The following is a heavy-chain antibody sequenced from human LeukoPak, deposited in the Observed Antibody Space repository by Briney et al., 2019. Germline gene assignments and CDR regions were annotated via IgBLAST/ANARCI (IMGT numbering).Heavy chain of an antibody. D-gene: IGHD2-2*01. CDR1: GGTFSSYA. V-gene: IGHV1-69*13. CDR2: IIPIFGTA. Sequence: SVKVSCKASGGTFSSYAISWVRQAPGQGLEWMGGIIPIFGTANYAQKFQGRVTITADESTSTAYMELSSLRSEDTAVYYCARANFLYCSSTTCLFDYWGQGTLVIVSS. J-gene: IGHJ4*02. CDR3: ARANFLYCSSTTCLFDY.